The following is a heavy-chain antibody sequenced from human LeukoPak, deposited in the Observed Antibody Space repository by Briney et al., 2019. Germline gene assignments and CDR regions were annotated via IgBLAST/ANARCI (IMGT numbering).Heavy chain of an antibody. CDR3: ARARYYDILTGYSDLHGMDV. CDR2: MNPNSGNT. V-gene: IGHV1-8*01. CDR1: GYTFTSYD. J-gene: IGHJ6*02. D-gene: IGHD3-9*01. Sequence: ASVKVSCKASGYTFTSYDINWVRQATGQGLEWMGWMNPNSGNTGYAQKFQGRVTMTRNTSISTAYMELSSLRSEDTAVYYCARARYYDILTGYSDLHGMDVWGQGTTVTVSS.